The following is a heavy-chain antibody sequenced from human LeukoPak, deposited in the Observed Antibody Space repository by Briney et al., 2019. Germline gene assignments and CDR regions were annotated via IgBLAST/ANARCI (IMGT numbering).Heavy chain of an antibody. Sequence: PAETLSLTCAVYGGSFSAYYWSWIRQPPGKGLEWIGEINHSGSTNFNPSLKSRVTISVDTSKNQFSLKLRFVTAADTAVYYCARGRTTETTFYYYYHGMDVWGQGTTVTVSS. J-gene: IGHJ6*02. CDR3: ARGRTTETTFYYYYHGMDV. CDR1: GGSFSAYY. CDR2: INHSGST. D-gene: IGHD4-11*01. V-gene: IGHV4-34*01.